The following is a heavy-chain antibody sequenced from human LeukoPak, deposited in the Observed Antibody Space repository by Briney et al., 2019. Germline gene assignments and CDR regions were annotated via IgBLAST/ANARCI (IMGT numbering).Heavy chain of an antibody. CDR3: AKGDTAMVLDAFDI. J-gene: IGHJ3*02. V-gene: IGHV3-33*06. CDR2: IWSDGSNK. Sequence: PGGSLRLSCAASGFTFSSYAMHWVRQAPGKGLEWVAVIWSDGSNKYYADSVKGRFTISRDNSKNTLYLQMNSLRAEDTAVYYCAKGDTAMVLDAFDIWGQGTMVTVSS. CDR1: GFTFSSYA. D-gene: IGHD5-18*01.